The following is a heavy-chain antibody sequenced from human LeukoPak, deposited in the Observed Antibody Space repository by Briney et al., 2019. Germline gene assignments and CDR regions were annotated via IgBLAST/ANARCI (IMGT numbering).Heavy chain of an antibody. J-gene: IGHJ4*02. CDR1: GFTFSTYG. Sequence: GGSLRLSCVASGFTFSTYGMNWVRQAPGKGLEWVSALSSSGGSTYYADSVKGRFTISRDSSKNTLYLQMNSLRAEDAAVYYCAKAPVTSCRGAYCYPFDYWGQGTLVTVSS. V-gene: IGHV3-23*01. D-gene: IGHD2-21*01. CDR2: LSSSGGST. CDR3: AKAPVTSCRGAYCYPFDY.